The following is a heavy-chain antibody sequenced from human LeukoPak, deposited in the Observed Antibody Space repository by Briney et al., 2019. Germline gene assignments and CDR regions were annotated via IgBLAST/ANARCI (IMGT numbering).Heavy chain of an antibody. D-gene: IGHD3-3*01. CDR2: ISGSGDTT. J-gene: IGHJ4*02. V-gene: IGHV3-23*01. CDR3: AKSWKDFGVSIMPDGFNN. Sequence: GGSLRLSCAASGFTFSSRAMSWVRQVPGKGLEWVSAISGSGDTTYYADSVKGRFTISSDNSKNTLHLQMNNLGVEDTAVYYCAKSWKDFGVSIMPDGFNNWGQGTLVTVSS. CDR1: GFTFSSRA.